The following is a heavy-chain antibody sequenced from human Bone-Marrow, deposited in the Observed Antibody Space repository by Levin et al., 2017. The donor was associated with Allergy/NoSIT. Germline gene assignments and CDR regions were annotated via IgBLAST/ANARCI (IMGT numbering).Heavy chain of an antibody. D-gene: IGHD6-13*01. CDR2: INHSGST. V-gene: IGHV4-34*01. Sequence: SETLSLTCAVYGGSFSGYYWSWIRQPPGKGLEWIGEINHSGSTNYNPSLKSRVTISVDTSKNQFSLKLSSVTAADAAVYYCAREPRIAAAGSDFDYWGQGTLVTVSS. CDR1: GGSFSGYY. CDR3: AREPRIAAAGSDFDY. J-gene: IGHJ4*02.